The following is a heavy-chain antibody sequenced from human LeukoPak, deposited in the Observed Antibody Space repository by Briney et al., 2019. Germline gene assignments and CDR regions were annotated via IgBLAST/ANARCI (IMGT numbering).Heavy chain of an antibody. D-gene: IGHD5-18*01. V-gene: IGHV4-59*02. CDR2: IYYSGST. CDR3: ARGDTAMVR. CDR1: GGSVSSYY. J-gene: IGHJ4*02. Sequence: KPSETLSLTRTVSGGSVSSYYWSWIRQPPGKGLEWIGYIYYSGSTNYNPSLKSRVTISVDTSKNQFSLKLSSVTAADTAVYYCARGDTAMVRWGQGTLVTVSS.